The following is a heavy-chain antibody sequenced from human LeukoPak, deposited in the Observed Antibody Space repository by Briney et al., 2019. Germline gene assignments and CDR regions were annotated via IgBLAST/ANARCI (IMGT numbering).Heavy chain of an antibody. D-gene: IGHD2-2*02. J-gene: IGHJ6*03. CDR3: AKDWGYCSSTSCYTTYYYYMDV. Sequence: AGGSLRLSCAASGFTFSSYAMHWVRQAPGKGLEWVAFIRYDGSNKYYADSVKGRFTISRDNSKNTLYLQMNSLRAEDTAVYYCAKDWGYCSSTSCYTTYYYYMDVWGKGTTVTVSS. CDR2: IRYDGSNK. V-gene: IGHV3-30*02. CDR1: GFTFSSYA.